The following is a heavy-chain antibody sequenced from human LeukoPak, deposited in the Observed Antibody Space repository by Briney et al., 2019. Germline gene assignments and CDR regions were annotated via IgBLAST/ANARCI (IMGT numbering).Heavy chain of an antibody. CDR2: IYHSSGST. J-gene: IGHJ4*02. CDR1: GHSNSSGYS. Sequence: SETLSLTCAVSGHSNSSGYSWGFLRQPPGKGVEWIGIIYHSSGSTDYNPSLKSRGTISVDTSKNQFSLKLGSVTAADAAVYYCVSSSITIFGVITTPEYWGRGTLVTVSS. V-gene: IGHV4-38-2*01. D-gene: IGHD3-3*01. CDR3: VSSSITIFGVITTPEY.